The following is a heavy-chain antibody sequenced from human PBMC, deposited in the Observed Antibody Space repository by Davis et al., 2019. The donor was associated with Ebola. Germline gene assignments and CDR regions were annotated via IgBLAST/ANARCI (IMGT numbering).Heavy chain of an antibody. V-gene: IGHV1-18*01. Sequence: ASVTVSCKASGYTFTSYGISWVRQAPGQGLEWMGWISAYNGNTNYAQKLQGRVTMTTDTSKSTAYMELRSLRSDDTAVYYCARGSRNGWYFVFDYWGQGTLVTVSS. CDR3: ARGSRNGWYFVFDY. CDR2: ISAYNGNT. CDR1: GYTFTSYG. D-gene: IGHD6-19*01. J-gene: IGHJ4*02.